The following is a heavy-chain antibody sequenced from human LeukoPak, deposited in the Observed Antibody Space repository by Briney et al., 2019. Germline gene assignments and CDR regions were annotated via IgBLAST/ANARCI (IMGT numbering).Heavy chain of an antibody. CDR3: ARDNGRNYYDRSGYYRTDAFDI. CDR2: IIVIFGTA. D-gene: IGHD3-22*01. CDR1: GYTFTSYD. Sequence: SVKVSCKASGYTFTSYDINWVRQAPGQGLEWMGGIIVIFGTANYAQKFQGRVTIIADESTSTVYMELSSLRSEDTAVYYCARDNGRNYYDRSGYYRTDAFDIWGQGTMVTVSS. V-gene: IGHV1-69*13. J-gene: IGHJ3*02.